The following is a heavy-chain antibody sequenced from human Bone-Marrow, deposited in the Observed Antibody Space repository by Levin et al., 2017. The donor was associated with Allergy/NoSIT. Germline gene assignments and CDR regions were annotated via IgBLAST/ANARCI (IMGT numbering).Heavy chain of an antibody. CDR1: GGSISSGDYY. D-gene: IGHD2-15*01. Sequence: LRLSCTVSGGSISSGDYYWSWIRQPPGKGLEWIGYIYYSGSTYYNPSLKSRVTISVDTSKNQFSLKLSSVTAADTAVYYCARAGVVVVAATAGENYYYDYGMDGWGQGTTVTVSS. CDR3: ARAGVVVVAATAGENYYYDYGMDG. V-gene: IGHV4-30-4*01. CDR2: IYYSGST. J-gene: IGHJ6*02.